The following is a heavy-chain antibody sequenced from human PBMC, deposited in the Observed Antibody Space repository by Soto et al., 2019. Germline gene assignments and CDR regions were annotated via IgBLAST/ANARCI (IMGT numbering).Heavy chain of an antibody. CDR3: ARDHGTPHPYYYYYYMDV. J-gene: IGHJ6*03. CDR1: GYTFTSYA. CDR2: INTNTGNP. Sequence: ASVKVSCKASGYTFTSYAMNWVRQAPGQGLEWMGWINTNTGNPTYAQGFTGRFVFSLDTSVSTAYLQICSLKAEDTAVYYCARDHGTPHPYYYYYYMDVWGKGTTVTVSS. V-gene: IGHV7-4-1*01.